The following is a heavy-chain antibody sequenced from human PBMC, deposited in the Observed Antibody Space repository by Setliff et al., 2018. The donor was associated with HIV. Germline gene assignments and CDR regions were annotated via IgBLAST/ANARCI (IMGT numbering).Heavy chain of an antibody. CDR2: MNPESGNT. J-gene: IGHJ6*02. CDR1: GYIFSNYD. V-gene: IGHV1-8*02. Sequence: ASVKVSCKASGYIFSNYDINWVRQAPGQGLEWMGWMNPESGNTGYAQKFQGRVTMTRDTSTRTVYMDLSSLRSEDTAVYYCASPSFGDVDYYYGMDVWGQGTTVTVSS. CDR3: ASPSFGDVDYYYGMDV. D-gene: IGHD3-10*01.